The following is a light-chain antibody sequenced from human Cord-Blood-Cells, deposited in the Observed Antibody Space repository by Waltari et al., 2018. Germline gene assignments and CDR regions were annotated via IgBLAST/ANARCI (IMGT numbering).Light chain of an antibody. CDR3: QQSYSTPRT. CDR2: AAS. Sequence: DIQMNQSPPSLSASVGDRVTITCRASQSISSYLNWYQQKPGKAPKLLIYAASSLQSGVPSRFSGSGSGTDFTLTISSLQPEDFATYYCQQSYSTPRTFGQGTKVEIK. V-gene: IGKV1-39*01. CDR1: QSISSY. J-gene: IGKJ1*01.